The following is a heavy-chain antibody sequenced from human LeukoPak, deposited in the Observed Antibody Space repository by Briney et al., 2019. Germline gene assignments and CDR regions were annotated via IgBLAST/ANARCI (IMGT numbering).Heavy chain of an antibody. J-gene: IGHJ3*02. CDR2: ISSSSSYI. CDR1: GFTFSSYS. CDR3: ASQVPSSSSSGAAFDI. Sequence: GGSLRLSCAASGFTFSSYSMNWVRQAPGKGLEWVSSISSSSSYIYYADSVKGRFTISRDNAKNSLYLQMNSLRAEDTAVYYCASQVPSSSSSGAAFDIWGQGTMVTVSS. V-gene: IGHV3-21*01. D-gene: IGHD6-6*01.